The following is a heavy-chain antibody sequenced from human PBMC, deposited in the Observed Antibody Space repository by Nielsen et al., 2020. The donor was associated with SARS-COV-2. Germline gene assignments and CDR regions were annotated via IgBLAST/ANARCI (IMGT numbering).Heavy chain of an antibody. V-gene: IGHV1-18*01. Sequence: ASVQVSCKASGYTFSNFGLSRVRQAPGRGLEWIGWISGFNGNTNYLQKFKGRVTMTTHSSTGTVYMELRSLRADDTAIYYCARWRTYGNGWDFWGQGTLVTVSS. CDR3: ARWRTYGNGWDF. CDR1: GYTFSNFG. J-gene: IGHJ4*02. CDR2: ISGFNGNT. D-gene: IGHD6-19*01.